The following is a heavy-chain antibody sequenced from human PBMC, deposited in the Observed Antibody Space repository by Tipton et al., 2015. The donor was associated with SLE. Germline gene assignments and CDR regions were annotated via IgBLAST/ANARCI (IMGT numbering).Heavy chain of an antibody. CDR1: GDSVSSNSAA. CDR2: TYYRSKWYN. V-gene: IGHV6-1*01. J-gene: IGHJ4*02. Sequence: QVQLVQSGPEVKPSQTLSLTCAISGDSVSSNSAAWNWIRQSPSRGLEWLGRTYYRSKWYNDYAVSVKSRITINPDTSKNQFSLQLNSVTPEDTAVYYCARTPVRQQPIVVVPAAPFDYWGQGTLVTVSS. CDR3: ARTPVRQQPIVVVPAAPFDY. D-gene: IGHD2-2*01.